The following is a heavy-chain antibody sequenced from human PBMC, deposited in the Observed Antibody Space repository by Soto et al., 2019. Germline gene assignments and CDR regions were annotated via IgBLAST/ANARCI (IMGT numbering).Heavy chain of an antibody. V-gene: IGHV3-33*01. CDR1: GFTFSSYG. J-gene: IGHJ4*02. Sequence: QVQLVESGGGVVQPGRSLRLSCAASGFTFSSYGMHWVRQAPGKGLEWVAVIWYDGSNKYYADSVKGRFTISRDNSKNTLYLQMNSLRAEDTAVYYCARDVSKGYYDSSGYSPFDYWGQGTLVTVSS. CDR2: IWYDGSNK. CDR3: ARDVSKGYYDSSGYSPFDY. D-gene: IGHD3-22*01.